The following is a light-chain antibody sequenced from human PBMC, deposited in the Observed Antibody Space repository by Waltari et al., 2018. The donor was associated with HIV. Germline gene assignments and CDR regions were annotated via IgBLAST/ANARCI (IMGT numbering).Light chain of an antibody. V-gene: IGLV1-40*01. CDR2: GNS. J-gene: IGLJ3*02. CDR3: QSYDNSLSAWV. CDR1: SSNIGAGSD. Sequence: QSVLTQPPSVSGAPRQRVTISCTGSSSNIGAGSDVHWYQQLPGTTPKLLVYGNSNRPSGVPDRFSGSKSATSASLAITGLQAEDEADYYCQSYDNSLSAWVFGGGTKLTVL.